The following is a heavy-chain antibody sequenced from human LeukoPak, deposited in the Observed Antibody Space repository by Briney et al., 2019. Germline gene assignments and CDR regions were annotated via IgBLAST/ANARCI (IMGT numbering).Heavy chain of an antibody. CDR3: ARDPEDIVVVVAATETIDY. CDR1: GFTFSSYS. CDR2: ISSSSSTI. V-gene: IGHV3-48*04. Sequence: PGGSLRLSYAASGFTFSSYSMNWVRQAPGKGLEWVSYISSSSSTIYYADSVKGRFTISRDNAENSLYLQMNSLRAEDTAVYYCARDPEDIVVVVAATETIDYWGQGTLVTVSS. D-gene: IGHD2-15*01. J-gene: IGHJ4*02.